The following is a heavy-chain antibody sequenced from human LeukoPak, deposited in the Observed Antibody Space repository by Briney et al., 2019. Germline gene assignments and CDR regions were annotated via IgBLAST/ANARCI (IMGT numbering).Heavy chain of an antibody. V-gene: IGHV1-8*02. Sequence: GASVKVSCKASGYTFTSYGISWVRQATGQGLEWMGWMNPNSGNTGYAQKFQGRVTMTRNTSISTAYMELSSLRSEDTAVYYCARDVGHDGDWFTMIGPGGSNWFDPWGQGTLVTVSS. J-gene: IGHJ5*02. CDR1: GYTFTSYG. CDR3: ARDVGHDGDWFTMIGPGGSNWFDP. CDR2: MNPNSGNT. D-gene: IGHD3-22*01.